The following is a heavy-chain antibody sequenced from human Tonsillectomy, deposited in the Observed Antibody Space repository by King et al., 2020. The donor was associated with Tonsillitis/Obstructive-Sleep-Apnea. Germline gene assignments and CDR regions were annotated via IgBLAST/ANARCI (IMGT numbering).Heavy chain of an antibody. Sequence: VQLQQWGAGLLKPSETLSLTCAVYGGSFSGYYWSWIRQPPGKGLEWIGEINHSGSTNYNPSFKSRVTISVDTSKNQFSLKLSSVTAADTAVYYCARGRESARQLELPFDYWGQGTLVTVSS. CDR1: GGSFSGYY. D-gene: IGHD1-1*01. V-gene: IGHV4-34*01. CDR3: ARGRESARQLELPFDY. CDR2: INHSGST. J-gene: IGHJ4*02.